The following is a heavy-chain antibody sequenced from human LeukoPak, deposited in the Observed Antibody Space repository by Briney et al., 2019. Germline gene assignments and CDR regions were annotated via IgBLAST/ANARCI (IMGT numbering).Heavy chain of an antibody. CDR3: ARVRDYYGSGSYYRPIYYYYYMDV. V-gene: IGHV3-11*04. CDR2: ISSSGSTM. Sequence: GGSLRLSCAASGFTFSDYYMSWIRQAPGKGLEWVSYISSSGSTMYYADSVKGRFAISRDNAKNSLYLQMNSLRAEDTAVYYCARVRDYYGSGSYYRPIYYYYYMDVWGKGTTVTVSS. D-gene: IGHD3-10*01. CDR1: GFTFSDYY. J-gene: IGHJ6*03.